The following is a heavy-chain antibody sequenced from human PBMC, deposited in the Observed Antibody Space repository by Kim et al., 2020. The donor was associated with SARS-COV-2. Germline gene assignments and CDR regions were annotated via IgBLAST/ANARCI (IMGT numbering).Heavy chain of an antibody. CDR3: ARVGEILTGYYRLYYFDY. J-gene: IGHJ4*02. Sequence: SQTLSLTCAISGDSVSSNSAAWNWIRQSPSRGLEWLGRTYYRSKWYNDYAVSVKSRITINPDTSKNQFSLQLNSVTPEDTAVYYCARVGEILTGYYRLYYFDYWGQGTLVTVSS. CDR1: GDSVSSNSAA. CDR2: TYYRSKWYN. V-gene: IGHV6-1*01. D-gene: IGHD3-9*01.